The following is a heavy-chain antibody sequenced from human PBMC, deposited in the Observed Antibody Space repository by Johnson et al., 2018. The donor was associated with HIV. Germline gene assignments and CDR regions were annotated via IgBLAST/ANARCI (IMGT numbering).Heavy chain of an antibody. CDR3: ARDLTGSYAVDI. CDR1: GFTFSRHG. CDR2: ISYDGSKR. V-gene: IGHV3-30*04. Sequence: VQLVESGGGVVQPGRSLRLSCAAYGFTFSRHGMHWGRQAPGKGLEWVAVISYDGSKRNYADSVKGRFTISRDSSKNTLYLEMNGLRAEDTAVYYCARDLTGSYAVDIWGHGTMVTVSS. D-gene: IGHD1-26*01. J-gene: IGHJ3*02.